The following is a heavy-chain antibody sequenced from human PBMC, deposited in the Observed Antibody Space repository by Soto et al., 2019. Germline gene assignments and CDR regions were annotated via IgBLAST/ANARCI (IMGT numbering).Heavy chain of an antibody. Sequence: PSETLSLTCAVYGGSFSGYYWSWIRQPPGKGLEWIGEINHSGSTNYNPSLKSRVTISVDTSKNRFSLKLSSVTAADTAVYYCAIMVATHYYYGMDVWGQGTTVTVSS. CDR1: GGSFSGYY. D-gene: IGHD5-12*01. J-gene: IGHJ6*02. V-gene: IGHV4-34*01. CDR3: AIMVATHYYYGMDV. CDR2: INHSGST.